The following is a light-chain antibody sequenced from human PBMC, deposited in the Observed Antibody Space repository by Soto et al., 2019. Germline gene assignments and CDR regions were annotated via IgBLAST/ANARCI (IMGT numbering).Light chain of an antibody. CDR1: ESVSSY. CDR2: AAS. Sequence: DIPMTQSPSSLSASVGDRVTITCRAKESVSSYVNWYQQKPGKAPKLLIYAASSLQSGVPARFSGSGSVTDFTLTISGLQPEYFSTYYCQQSYSKWTFGQGTKVEIK. CDR3: QQSYSKWT. V-gene: IGKV1-39*01. J-gene: IGKJ1*01.